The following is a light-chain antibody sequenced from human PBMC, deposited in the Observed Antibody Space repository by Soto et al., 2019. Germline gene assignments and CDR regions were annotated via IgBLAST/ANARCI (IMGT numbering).Light chain of an antibody. Sequence: EIVLTQSPGTLSLSPAERVTLSCRASQSVGSSYLAWYQQKPGQAPRLLIYGASSRATGISDRFSGSGSGTDFTLTISRLEPEDFAVYYCQQYGSSLSITFGQGTRLENK. CDR1: QSVGSSY. CDR2: GAS. CDR3: QQYGSSLSIT. V-gene: IGKV3-20*01. J-gene: IGKJ5*01.